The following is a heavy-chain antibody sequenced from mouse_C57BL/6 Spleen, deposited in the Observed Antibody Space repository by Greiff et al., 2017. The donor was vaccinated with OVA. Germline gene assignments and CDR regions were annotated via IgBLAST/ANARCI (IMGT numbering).Heavy chain of an antibody. Sequence: EVQRVESGGGLVKPGGSLKLSCAASGFTFSSYAMSWVRQTPEKRLEWVATISDGGSYTYYPDNVKGRFTISRDNAKNNLYLQMSHLKSEDTAMYYCARREGGSSGYFDYWGQGTTLTVSS. D-gene: IGHD3-2*02. V-gene: IGHV5-4*01. CDR3: ARREGGSSGYFDY. CDR2: ISDGGSYT. CDR1: GFTFSSYA. J-gene: IGHJ2*01.